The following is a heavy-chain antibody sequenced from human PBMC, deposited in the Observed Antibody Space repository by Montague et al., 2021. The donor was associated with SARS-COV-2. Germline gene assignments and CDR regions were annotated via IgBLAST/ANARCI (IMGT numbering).Heavy chain of an antibody. CDR2: INHSGTT. V-gene: IGHV4-34*01. Sequence: SETLSLTCAVFGGSFSNFYWSWIRQPPGKGLEWIGEINHSGTTYXXPSLKSRVTISVDTSRNQFSLKLNSVTAADAAVYYCASGDDSGSGYLDVWGKGTTVTVSS. CDR1: GGSFSNFY. J-gene: IGHJ6*03. CDR3: ASGDDSGSGYLDV. D-gene: IGHD1-26*01.